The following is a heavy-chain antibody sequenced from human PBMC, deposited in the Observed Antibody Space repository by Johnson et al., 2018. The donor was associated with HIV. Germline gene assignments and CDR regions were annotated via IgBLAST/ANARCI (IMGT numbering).Heavy chain of an antibody. V-gene: IGHV3-11*04. Sequence: QVQLVESGGGLVKPGGSLRLSCAASGFTFSDYYMSWIRQAPGKGLEWVSYISSSDSTIYYADSVKGRFTISRDNSKNTLFLQMNSLRAEDTAVYYCARDQWLAPSGAFDIWGQGTMVTVSS. CDR2: ISSSDSTI. CDR1: GFTFSDYY. CDR3: ARDQWLAPSGAFDI. D-gene: IGHD6-19*01. J-gene: IGHJ3*02.